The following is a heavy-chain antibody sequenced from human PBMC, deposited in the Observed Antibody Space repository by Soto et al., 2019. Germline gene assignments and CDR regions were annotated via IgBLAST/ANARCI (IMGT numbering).Heavy chain of an antibody. D-gene: IGHD5-12*01. CDR2: IRGKTNSYAT. V-gene: IGHV3-73*01. CDR1: GFNFSGSG. J-gene: IGHJ6*02. Sequence: GGSLRLSCAASGFNFSGSGMHWVRQASGKGLEWLGRIRGKTNSYATAYAASVKGRFTISRDDSQNTAYLQMNSLKTEDTAVYYCVAREHYYYGMDVWGQGTMVTVSS. CDR3: VAREHYYYGMDV.